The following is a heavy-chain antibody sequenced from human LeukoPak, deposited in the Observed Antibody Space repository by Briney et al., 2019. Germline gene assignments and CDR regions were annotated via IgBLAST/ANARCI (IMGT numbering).Heavy chain of an antibody. CDR2: IIPIFGTA. CDR1: GGTFSSYA. D-gene: IGHD1-26*01. V-gene: IGHV1-69*05. CDR3: ARDRHGAYFQH. J-gene: IGHJ1*01. Sequence: ASVKVSCKASGGTFSSYAISWVRQAPGQGLEWMGRIIPIFGTASYAQKFQGRVTITTDESTSTAYMELSSLRSEDTAVYYCARDRHGAYFQHWGQGTLVTVSS.